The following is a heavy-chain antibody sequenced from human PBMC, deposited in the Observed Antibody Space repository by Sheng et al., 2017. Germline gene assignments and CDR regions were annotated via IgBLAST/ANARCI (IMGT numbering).Heavy chain of an antibody. D-gene: IGHD2-2*01. CDR1: GFTFSSYE. CDR2: ISSSGSTI. J-gene: IGHJ6*02. V-gene: IGHV3-48*03. Sequence: EVQLVESGGGLVQPGGSLRLSCAASGFTFSSYEMNWVRQAPGKGLEWVSYISSSGSTIYYADSVKGRFTISRDNAKNSLYLQMNSLRAEDTAVYYCARHCSSTSCYLYYYYGMDVWGQGTTVTVSS. CDR3: ARHCSSTSCYLYYYYGMDV.